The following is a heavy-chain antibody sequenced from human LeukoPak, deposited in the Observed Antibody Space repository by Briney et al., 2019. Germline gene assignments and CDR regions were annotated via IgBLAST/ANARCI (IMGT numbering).Heavy chain of an antibody. CDR1: GGSNSSHY. Sequence: PSETLSLTCTVSGGSNSSHYWSWIRQPPGKGLEWIGYIYYSGNTNYNPSLKSRVTISVDTSKNQFSLKLSSVTAADTAVYYCARSMAQLDAFDYWGQGTLVTVSS. V-gene: IGHV4-59*11. D-gene: IGHD6-6*01. CDR3: ARSMAQLDAFDY. CDR2: IYYSGNT. J-gene: IGHJ4*02.